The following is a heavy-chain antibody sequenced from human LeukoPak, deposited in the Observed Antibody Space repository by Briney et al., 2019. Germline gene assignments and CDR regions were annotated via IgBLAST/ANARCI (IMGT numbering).Heavy chain of an antibody. CDR3: ARKRPNYFDY. Sequence: GGSLRLSCKASGFIFGDYYMNWIRQAPGKGLECLSYISSGTINHSNYADSVKGRFTISRDNAENSLYLQMNSLRAEDTALYYCARKRPNYFDYWGQGTLVTVSS. J-gene: IGHJ4*02. V-gene: IGHV3-11*06. CDR2: ISSGTINHS. CDR1: GFIFGDYY.